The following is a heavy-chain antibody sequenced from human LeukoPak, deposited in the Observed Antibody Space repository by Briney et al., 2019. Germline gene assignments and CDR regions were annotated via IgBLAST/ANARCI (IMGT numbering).Heavy chain of an antibody. D-gene: IGHD4-17*01. CDR2: ISYDGSNK. J-gene: IGHJ4*02. CDR1: GFSFSSYA. Sequence: GGSLRLSCTVSGFSFSSYAMSWVRQAPGKGLEWVAVISYDGSNKYYADSVKGRFTISRDNSKNTLYLQMNSLRAEDTAVYYCASFGPYGDDYWGQGTLVTVSS. V-gene: IGHV3-30-3*01. CDR3: ASFGPYGDDY.